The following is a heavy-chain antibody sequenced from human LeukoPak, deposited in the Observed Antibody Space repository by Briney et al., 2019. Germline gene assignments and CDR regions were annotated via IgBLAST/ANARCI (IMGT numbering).Heavy chain of an antibody. V-gene: IGHV1-69*13. Sequence: SVKVSCKASGYTFTDYGINWVRQAPGQGLEWMGGIIPIFDTPYYAQNFQDRFTITADESTSTAYMELTSLRSEDTAMYYCARVGFTTGFDYWGQGTLVTVSS. J-gene: IGHJ4*02. CDR2: IIPIFDTP. D-gene: IGHD1-1*01. CDR1: GYTFTDYG. CDR3: ARVGFTTGFDY.